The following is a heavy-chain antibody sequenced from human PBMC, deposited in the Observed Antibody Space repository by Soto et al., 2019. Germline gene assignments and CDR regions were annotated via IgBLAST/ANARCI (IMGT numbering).Heavy chain of an antibody. Sequence: GSLRLSCAASGFTFSNAWMNWVRQAPGKGLEWVGRIKSKTDGGTTDYAAPVKGRFTISRDDSKNTLYLQMNSLKTEDTAVYYCTTVVPKWEPYYSTWYFDYWGQGTLVTVSS. J-gene: IGHJ4*02. CDR1: GFTFSNAW. CDR2: IKSKTDGGTT. CDR3: TTVVPKWEPYYSTWYFDY. V-gene: IGHV3-15*07. D-gene: IGHD1-26*01.